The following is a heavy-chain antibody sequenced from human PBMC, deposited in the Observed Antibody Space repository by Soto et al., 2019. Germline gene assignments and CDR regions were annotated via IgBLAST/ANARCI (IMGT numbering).Heavy chain of an antibody. J-gene: IGHJ5*02. D-gene: IGHD1-1*01. CDR1: GGSISSYY. CDR2: IYYSGST. Sequence: SETLSLTCTVSGGSISSYYWIWIRQPPGKGLEWIGYIYYSGSTNYNPSLKSRVTISVDTSKNQFSLKLSSVTAADTAVYYCAGHNFFNWFDPWGQGTLVTVSS. V-gene: IGHV4-59*01. CDR3: AGHNFFNWFDP.